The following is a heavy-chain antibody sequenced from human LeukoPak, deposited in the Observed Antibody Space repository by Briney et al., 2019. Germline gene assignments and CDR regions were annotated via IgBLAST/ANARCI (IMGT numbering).Heavy chain of an antibody. Sequence: GGSLRLSCAASGFTFSSYEMNWARQAPGKGLEWVSYISSSGSTIYYADSVKGRFTISRDNAKNSLYLQMNSLRAEDTAVYYCARGRGLGELAVASFDSWGQGILVTVSS. CDR1: GFTFSSYE. D-gene: IGHD6-19*01. J-gene: IGHJ4*02. CDR2: ISSSGSTI. CDR3: ARGRGLGELAVASFDS. V-gene: IGHV3-48*03.